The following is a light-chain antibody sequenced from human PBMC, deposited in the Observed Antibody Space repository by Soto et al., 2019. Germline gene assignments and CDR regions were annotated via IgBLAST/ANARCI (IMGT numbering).Light chain of an antibody. J-gene: IGKJ5*01. V-gene: IGKV3-11*01. CDR2: GAS. CDR3: QQRNNWPPST. Sequence: EIVLTQSPATLSLSPGERATLSCRASQSVGNYFAWYQHKPGQTPRLLIYGASNRATGIPARFSGSGSGTDFTLTISSLEPEDFAVYYCQQRNNWPPSTFGQGTRLEIK. CDR1: QSVGNY.